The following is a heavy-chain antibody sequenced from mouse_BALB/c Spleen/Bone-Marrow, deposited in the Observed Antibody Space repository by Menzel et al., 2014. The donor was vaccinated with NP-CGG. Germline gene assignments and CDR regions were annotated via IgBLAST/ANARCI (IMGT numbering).Heavy chain of an antibody. J-gene: IGHJ2*01. Sequence: DVMLVVSGGGLVAPGGSLKLSCAASGFTFSSYAMSWVRQTPEKRLEWVASISSGGSTYYPDSVKGRFTISIDNARNILYLQMSSLRSEDTAMYYCARDDYDDQCYFDYWGQGTTLTVSS. CDR3: ARDDYDDQCYFDY. D-gene: IGHD2-4*01. CDR1: GFTFSSYA. V-gene: IGHV5-6-5*01. CDR2: ISSGGST.